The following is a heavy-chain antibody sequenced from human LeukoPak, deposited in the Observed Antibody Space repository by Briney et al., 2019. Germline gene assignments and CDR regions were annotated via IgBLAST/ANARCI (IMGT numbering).Heavy chain of an antibody. Sequence: ASVKVSCKASGYTFTGYYMHWVRQAPGQGLEWMGRINPNSGGTNYAQKFQGRVTMTRDTSISTAYMELSRLRSDDTAAYYCARVLSIAVTLPHYWGQGTLVTVS. CDR3: ARVLSIAVTLPHY. CDR1: GYTFTGYY. CDR2: INPNSGGT. J-gene: IGHJ4*02. D-gene: IGHD6-19*01. V-gene: IGHV1-2*06.